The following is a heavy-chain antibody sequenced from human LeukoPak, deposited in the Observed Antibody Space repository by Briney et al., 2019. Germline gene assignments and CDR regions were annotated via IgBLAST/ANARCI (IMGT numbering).Heavy chain of an antibody. CDR2: LQYDRTNV. CDR1: RFSFSSYG. D-gene: IGHD5-12*01. J-gene: IGHJ6*03. CDR3: ARLYSGYDYYYYYYMDV. V-gene: IGHV3-30*02. Sequence: GGSLRLSCAASRFSFSSYGMHWVRQAPGKGLEWVAYLQYDRTNVQYADSVRGRFTISRGNSKNILYLQMNSLRAEDTAVYYCARLYSGYDYYYYYYMDVWGKGTTVTVSS.